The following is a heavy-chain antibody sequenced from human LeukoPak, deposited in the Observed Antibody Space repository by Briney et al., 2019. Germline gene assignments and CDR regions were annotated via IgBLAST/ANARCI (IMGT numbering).Heavy chain of an antibody. CDR1: GDSTTGYY. V-gene: IGHV4-39*07. D-gene: IGHD3-3*01. CDR3: ARGHNSIRTFGEVIKSRTRWFDP. J-gene: IGHJ5*02. CDR2: IYYSGST. Sequence: SETLSLTCSVSGDSTTGYYWGWIRQPPGKGLEWIGIIYYSGSTYSNPSLRSRVTISVDTSKNQFSLKLSSVTAADTAVYYCARGHNSIRTFGEVIKSRTRWFDPWGQGTLVTVSS.